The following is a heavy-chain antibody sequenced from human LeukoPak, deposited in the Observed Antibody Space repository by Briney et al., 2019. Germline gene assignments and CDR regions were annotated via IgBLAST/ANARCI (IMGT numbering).Heavy chain of an antibody. D-gene: IGHD4-17*01. CDR3: ARASYGDCFDY. J-gene: IGHJ4*02. CDR2: ITHSGST. Sequence: SETLSLTCAVDGGSFSGNYWSWIRQPPGKGLEWSGEITHSGSTNYNPSLKRRVTISVDTSKNQFSLKLSSVTAADTAVYYCARASYGDCFDYWGQGTLVTVSS. V-gene: IGHV4-34*01. CDR1: GGSFSGNY.